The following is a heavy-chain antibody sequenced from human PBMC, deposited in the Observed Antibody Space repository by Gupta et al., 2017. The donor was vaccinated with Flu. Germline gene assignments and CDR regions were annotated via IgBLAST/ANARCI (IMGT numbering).Heavy chain of an antibody. V-gene: IGHV3-23*01. D-gene: IGHD1-7*01. CDR2: ISGGGAGR. J-gene: IGHJ4*02. CDR3: AKDPDGITGTILRY. Sequence: EVQLLESGGDLVQPGGSLRLSCAASGFSFSTYAMTWVRQAPGKGLEWVSTISGGGAGRYYADSVKGRFTISRDNSMDTLYLEMNSLRGEDTAIYYCAKDPDGITGTILRYWGQGTLVTVSS. CDR1: GFSFSTYA.